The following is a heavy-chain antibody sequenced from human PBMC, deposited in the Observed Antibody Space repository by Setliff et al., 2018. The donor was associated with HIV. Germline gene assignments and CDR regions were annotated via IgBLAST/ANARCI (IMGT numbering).Heavy chain of an antibody. V-gene: IGHV1-18*01. CDR1: GYTFSQYG. Sequence: ASVKVSCKSSGYTFSQYGISWVRQAPGQGPEWMGWISTYNGQRNYAQKVQGRVTFTTDTSTSTAYMELRSLRSDDTAVYYCAREGVREPPSNTLYYGMDVWGQGTTVTVSS. J-gene: IGHJ6*02. CDR3: AREGVREPPSNTLYYGMDV. CDR2: ISTYNGQR. D-gene: IGHD3-10*01.